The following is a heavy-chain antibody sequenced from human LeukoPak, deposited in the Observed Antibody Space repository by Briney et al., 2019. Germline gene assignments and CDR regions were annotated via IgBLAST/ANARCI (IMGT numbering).Heavy chain of an antibody. CDR3: ARGLPRAGYSGYACLDY. V-gene: IGHV3-30-3*01. D-gene: IGHD5-12*01. CDR2: MSKDGSIK. J-gene: IGHJ4*02. CDR1: GFTFSSYA. Sequence: GGSLRLSCAASGFTFSSYAMHWVRQAPGKGLEWVTVMSKDGSIKAYADSVKGRFTISRDNSKNTLYLQMSSLRSDDTAVYYCARGLPRAGYSGYACLDYWGQGTLVTVSS.